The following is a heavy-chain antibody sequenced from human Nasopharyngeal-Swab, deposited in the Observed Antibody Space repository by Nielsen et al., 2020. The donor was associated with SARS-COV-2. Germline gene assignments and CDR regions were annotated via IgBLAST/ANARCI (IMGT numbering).Heavy chain of an antibody. D-gene: IGHD3/OR15-3a*01. J-gene: IGHJ3*02. CDR2: IYGGGST. CDR3: AREVLMIFGRGAAFDI. Sequence: GGSLRLSCAASGFIVSSNYMSWVRQAPGKGLEWVSVIYGGGSTYYADSVKGRFTISRDNSKNTLYLQMNSLRAEDTAVYYCAREVLMIFGRGAAFDIWGQGTMVTVSS. V-gene: IGHV3-53*01. CDR1: GFIVSSNY.